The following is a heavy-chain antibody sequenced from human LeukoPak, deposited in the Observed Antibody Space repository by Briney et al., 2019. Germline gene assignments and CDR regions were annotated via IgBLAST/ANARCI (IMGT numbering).Heavy chain of an antibody. J-gene: IGHJ4*02. CDR3: ARHAYYYHSSGYFDY. V-gene: IGHV4-39*01. CDR1: GGSISSSSYY. D-gene: IGHD3-22*01. CDR2: IYYSGST. Sequence: SETLSLTSTVSGGSISSSSYYWGWIRQPPGKGLEWIGSIYYSGSTYYNPSLKSRVTISVDTSKNQFSLKLSSVTAADTAVYYCARHAYYYHSSGYFDYWGQGTLVTVSS.